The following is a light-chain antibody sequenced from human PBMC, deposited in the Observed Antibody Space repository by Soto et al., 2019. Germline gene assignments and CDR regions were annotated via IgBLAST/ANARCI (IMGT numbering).Light chain of an antibody. Sequence: QSALTQPRSVSGSPGPSVTISCTGTTNDVGNYNYVSWYQQHPSKAPKLMIYDVTKRPSGVPDRFSGSKSGNTASLTISGLQAEDEADYYCCSYAGSYSYVFGTGTKV. V-gene: IGLV2-11*01. CDR1: TNDVGNYNY. CDR3: CSYAGSYSYV. J-gene: IGLJ1*01. CDR2: DVT.